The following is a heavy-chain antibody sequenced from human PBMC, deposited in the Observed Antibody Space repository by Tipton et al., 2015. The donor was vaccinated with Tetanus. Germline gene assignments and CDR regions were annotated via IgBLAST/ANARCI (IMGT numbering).Heavy chain of an antibody. Sequence: TLSLTCSVSGGSISSGNYYWGWVRQSPGKGLEWIGTIQHSGSTYYKPPLKSRVTFSVDTSKHQFSLILSSVTAADTAVYYCARLTYTRYFDLWGQGTLVTVSS. D-gene: IGHD4-11*01. CDR1: GGSISSGNYY. J-gene: IGHJ4*02. CDR2: IQHSGST. CDR3: ARLTYTRYFDL. V-gene: IGHV4-39*01.